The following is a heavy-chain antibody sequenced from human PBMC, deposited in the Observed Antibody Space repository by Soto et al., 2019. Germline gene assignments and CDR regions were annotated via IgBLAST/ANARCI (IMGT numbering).Heavy chain of an antibody. CDR1: GGTFSSYT. CDR3: AREMDGITGTADGNWFDP. CDR2: IIPILGIA. Sequence: ASVKVSCKASGGTFSSYTISWVRQAPGQGLEWMGRIIPILGIANYAQKFQGRVTITADKSTSTAYMELSSLRSEDTAVYYCAREMDGITGTADGNWFDPWGQGTLVTVSS. D-gene: IGHD1-20*01. J-gene: IGHJ5*02. V-gene: IGHV1-69*04.